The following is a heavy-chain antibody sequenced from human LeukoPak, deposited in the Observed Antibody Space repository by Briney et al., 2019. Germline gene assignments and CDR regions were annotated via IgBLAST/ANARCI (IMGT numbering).Heavy chain of an antibody. CDR2: IYYSGST. V-gene: IGHV4-59*08. Sequence: PSETLSLTCTVSGGSITSYYWSWIRQPPGKGLEWIGYIYYSGSTNYNPSLKSRVTISVDTSKNQFSLKLSSVTAADTAVYYCARYTRGRNGIDVWGQGTTVTVSS. CDR1: GGSITSYY. J-gene: IGHJ6*02. CDR3: ARYTRGRNGIDV. D-gene: IGHD1-26*01.